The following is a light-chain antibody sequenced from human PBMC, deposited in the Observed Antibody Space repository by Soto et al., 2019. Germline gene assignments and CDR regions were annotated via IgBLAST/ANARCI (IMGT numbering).Light chain of an antibody. Sequence: EIVMTQSPATLSVSPGERATLSCRASQSVNTNVAWYQQEPGQAPRLLIYGASTRATGIPARFSGSVSGTEFALTISSLQYEDFAVYYCQQYNNWPRTLGQGTKVDIK. CDR3: QQYNNWPRT. CDR2: GAS. CDR1: QSVNTN. V-gene: IGKV3D-15*01. J-gene: IGKJ1*01.